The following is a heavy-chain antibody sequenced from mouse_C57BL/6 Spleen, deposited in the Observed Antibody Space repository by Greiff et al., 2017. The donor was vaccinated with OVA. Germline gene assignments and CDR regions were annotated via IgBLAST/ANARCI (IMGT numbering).Heavy chain of an antibody. CDR2: INPYNGDT. CDR1: GYSFTGYF. D-gene: IGHD2-3*01. Sequence: EVHLVESGPELVKPGDSVKISCKASGYSFTGYFMNWVMQSHGKSLEWIGRINPYNGDTFYNQKFKGKATLTVDKSSSTAHMELRSLTSEDSAVYYCASTEDRDGYFFAYWGQGTLVTVSA. J-gene: IGHJ3*01. V-gene: IGHV1-20*01. CDR3: ASTEDRDGYFFAY.